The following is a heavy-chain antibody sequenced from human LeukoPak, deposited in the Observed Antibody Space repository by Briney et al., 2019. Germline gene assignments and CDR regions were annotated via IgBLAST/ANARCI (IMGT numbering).Heavy chain of an antibody. Sequence: GGSLRLSCAASGFTFSSYSMTWVRQAPGKGLEWVSSFTSSSRSIYYADSVKGRFTISRDNAKKSLYLQMNSLRAEDTAVYYCARADTAMVLYFDYWGQGTLVTVSS. D-gene: IGHD5-18*01. CDR1: GFTFSSYS. V-gene: IGHV3-21*01. J-gene: IGHJ4*02. CDR2: FTSSSRSI. CDR3: ARADTAMVLYFDY.